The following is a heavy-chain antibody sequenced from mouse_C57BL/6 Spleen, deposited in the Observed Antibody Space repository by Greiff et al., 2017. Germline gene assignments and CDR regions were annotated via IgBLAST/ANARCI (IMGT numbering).Heavy chain of an antibody. D-gene: IGHD2-4*01. CDR1: GYTFTSYW. CDR3: AIYDYDWYFDV. CDR2: INPSNGGT. J-gene: IGHJ1*03. V-gene: IGHV1-53*01. Sequence: QVQLQQPGTELVKPGTSVKLSCKASGYTFTSYWMHWVKQRPGQGLEWIGNINPSNGGTNYNQKFKSKATLTVDTSSSTAYMQLSSLTSEDSAVYYSAIYDYDWYFDVWGTGTTVTVSS.